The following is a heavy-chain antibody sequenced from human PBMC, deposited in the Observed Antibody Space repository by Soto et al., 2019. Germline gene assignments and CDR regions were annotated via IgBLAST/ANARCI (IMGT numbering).Heavy chain of an antibody. Sequence: PGGSLRLSCAASGFTFSSYAMSWVRQAPGKGLEWVSAISGSGGSTYYADSVKGRFTISRDNSKNTLYLQMNSLRAEDTAVYYCAKALRSWLGQKYYYYYCRDVWGRGTTVTVAS. CDR2: ISGSGGST. CDR3: AKALRSWLGQKYYYYYCRDV. J-gene: IGHJ6*01. CDR1: GFTFSSYA. V-gene: IGHV3-23*01. D-gene: IGHD6-19*01.